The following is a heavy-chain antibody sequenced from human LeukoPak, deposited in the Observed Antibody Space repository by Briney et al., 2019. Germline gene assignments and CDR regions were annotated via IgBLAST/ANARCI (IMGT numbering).Heavy chain of an antibody. CDR3: ARGRRIAAAGMDY. CDR1: GFTFSSYA. J-gene: IGHJ4*02. Sequence: GRSLRLSCAASGFTFSSYAMHWVRQAPGKGLEWVAVISYDGSNKYYADSVKGRFTISRDNSKNTLYLQMNSLRAEHTAVYYCARGRRIAAAGMDYWRQGTLVTVSS. CDR2: ISYDGSNK. D-gene: IGHD6-13*01. V-gene: IGHV3-30*04.